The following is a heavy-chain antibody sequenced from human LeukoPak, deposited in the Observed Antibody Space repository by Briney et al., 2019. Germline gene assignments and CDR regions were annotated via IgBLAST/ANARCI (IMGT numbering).Heavy chain of an antibody. CDR3: ASGSLASYFDH. CDR1: GYTFSGYY. V-gene: IGHV1-2*02. CDR2: INPNSDGT. D-gene: IGHD3-16*01. Sequence: ASVKVSCKASGYTFSGYYMHWVRQAPGQGLEWMGWINPNSDGTKYVQKSQGRVTMTRDTSISTAYMELSRLRSDDTAVYYCASGSLASYFDHWGQGTLVTVSS. J-gene: IGHJ4*02.